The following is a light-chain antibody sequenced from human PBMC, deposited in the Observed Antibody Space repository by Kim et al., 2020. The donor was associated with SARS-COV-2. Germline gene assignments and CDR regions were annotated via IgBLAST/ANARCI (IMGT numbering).Light chain of an antibody. J-gene: IGLJ1*01. CDR2: GKN. CDR1: SLRSYY. V-gene: IGLV3-19*01. CDR3: NSRDFSGLYV. Sequence: ALGQTVRITCQGDSLRSYYASWYQQKPGQAPVVVIYGKNNRPSGIPDRFSGSSSGNTASLTITGAQAEDEADYYCNSRDFSGLYVFGTGTKVTVL.